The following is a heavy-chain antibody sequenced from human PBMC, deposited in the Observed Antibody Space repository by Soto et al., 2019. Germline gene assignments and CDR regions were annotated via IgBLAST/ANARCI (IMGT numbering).Heavy chain of an antibody. CDR1: GFTFSSYG. V-gene: IGHV3-33*01. CDR3: AREDGYCSGGSCETGYYGMDV. CDR2: IWYDGSNK. Sequence: QVQLVESGGGVVQPGRSLRLSCAASGFTFSSYGMHWVRQAPGKGLEWVAVIWYDGSNKYYADTVKGRFTISRDKSKNTLYLQMNSLSAEDTAVYYCAREDGYCSGGSCETGYYGMDVWGQGTTVTVSS. D-gene: IGHD2-15*01. J-gene: IGHJ6*02.